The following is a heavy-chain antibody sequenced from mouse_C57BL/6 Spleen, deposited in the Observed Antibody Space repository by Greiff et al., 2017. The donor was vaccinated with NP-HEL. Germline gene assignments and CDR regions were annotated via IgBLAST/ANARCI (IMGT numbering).Heavy chain of an antibody. CDR1: GFTFSDYY. D-gene: IGHD1-1*01. V-gene: IGHV5-16*01. Sequence: EVKLVESEGGLVQPGSSMKLSCTASGFTFSDYYMAWVRQVPEKGLEWVANINYDGSSTYYLDSLKSRFIISRDNAKNILYLQMSSLKSEDTATYYCARGTTVVGYWYFDVWGTGTTVTVSS. J-gene: IGHJ1*03. CDR2: INYDGSST. CDR3: ARGTTVVGYWYFDV.